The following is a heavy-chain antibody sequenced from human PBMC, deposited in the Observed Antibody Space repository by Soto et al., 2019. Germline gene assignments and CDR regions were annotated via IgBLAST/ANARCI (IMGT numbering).Heavy chain of an antibody. D-gene: IGHD3-22*01. CDR3: ATRPHDSRSSRYFGVFDY. CDR1: GFTFSDYW. Sequence: EVQLVESGGGLVQPGGSLRLSCAASGFTFSDYWMSWVRQAPGKGLEWVANIKQDGSEKYHVDSVKGRFTISRDNAKNLLHLQMNSLRAEDAAVYYCATRPHDSRSSRYFGVFDYWGQGALVTVSS. J-gene: IGHJ4*02. CDR2: IKQDGSEK. V-gene: IGHV3-7*01.